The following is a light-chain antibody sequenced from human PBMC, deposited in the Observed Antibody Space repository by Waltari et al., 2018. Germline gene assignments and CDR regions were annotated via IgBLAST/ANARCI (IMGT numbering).Light chain of an antibody. CDR2: GAY. J-gene: IGKJ2*01. CDR3: QQYNNWPPYT. Sequence: EIVMTQSPATLSVSPGERVPLSCRASQTITTHLAWYQQKPGQAPRRLRYGAYPRATGIPARFSGSGSGTEFTLTISSLQSEDFAVYYCQQYNNWPPYTFGQGTKLEIK. CDR1: QTITTH. V-gene: IGKV3-15*01.